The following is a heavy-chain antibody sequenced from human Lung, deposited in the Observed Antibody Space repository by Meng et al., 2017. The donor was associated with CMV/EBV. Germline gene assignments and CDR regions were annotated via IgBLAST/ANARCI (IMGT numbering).Heavy chain of an antibody. Sequence: ASXXVSXKASGYTFTSYDINWVRQATGQGLEWMGWMNPNSGNTGYAQKFQGRVTMTRNTSISTAYMELSSLRSEDTAVYYCARGKGSYYYYYGMDVGGQGTXVTVSS. CDR3: ARGKGSYYYYYGMDV. CDR2: MNPNSGNT. D-gene: IGHD5-18*01. CDR1: GYTFTSYD. V-gene: IGHV1-8*01. J-gene: IGHJ6*02.